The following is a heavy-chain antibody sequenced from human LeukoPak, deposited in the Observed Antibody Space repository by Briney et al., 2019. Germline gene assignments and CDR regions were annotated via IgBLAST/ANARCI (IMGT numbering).Heavy chain of an antibody. V-gene: IGHV3-15*01. CDR3: TTDLVISYYDFWSGYYTSGHASVGY. CDR2: IKSKTDGGTT. D-gene: IGHD3-3*01. J-gene: IGHJ4*02. CDR1: GFTFSNAW. Sequence: GGSLRLSCAASGFTFSNAWMSWVRQAPGKGLEWVGRIKSKTDGGTTDYAAPVKGRFTISRDDSKNTLYLQMNSLKTEDTAVYYCTTDLVISYYDFWSGYYTSGHASVGYWGQGTLVTVSS.